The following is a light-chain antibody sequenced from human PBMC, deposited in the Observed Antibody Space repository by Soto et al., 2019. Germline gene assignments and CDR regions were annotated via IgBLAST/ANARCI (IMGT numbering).Light chain of an antibody. Sequence: DIQMTQSPSTLSAFVGSRIHLNCRASQSSSRLVAWYQQKPGKAPKLLIYKASMLQSGVPARFSGSGSGTDFTLTISILQPEDFATYYCQQLNAYPLTFGQGTRLEIK. J-gene: IGKJ5*01. V-gene: IGKV1-5*03. CDR2: KAS. CDR3: QQLNAYPLT. CDR1: QSSSRL.